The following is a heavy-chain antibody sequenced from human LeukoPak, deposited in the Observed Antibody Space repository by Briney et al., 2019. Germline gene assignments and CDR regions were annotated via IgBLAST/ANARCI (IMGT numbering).Heavy chain of an antibody. Sequence: SETLSLTCAVYGGSFSGYYWSWIRQPPGKGLEWIGEINHSGSTNYNPSLKSRVTISVDTSKNQFSLKLSSVTAADTAVYYCARALPDFWSGYRPTSYFDYWSQGTLVTVSS. J-gene: IGHJ4*02. D-gene: IGHD3-3*01. CDR2: INHSGST. CDR3: ARALPDFWSGYRPTSYFDY. CDR1: GGSFSGYY. V-gene: IGHV4-34*01.